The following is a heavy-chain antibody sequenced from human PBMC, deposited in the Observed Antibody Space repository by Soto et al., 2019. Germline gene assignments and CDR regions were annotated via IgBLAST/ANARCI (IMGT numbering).Heavy chain of an antibody. CDR3: ARVLRYFDWLHNNWFDP. CDR1: GGSISSSSYY. J-gene: IGHJ5*02. D-gene: IGHD3-9*01. V-gene: IGHV4-39*01. CDR2: IYYSGST. Sequence: KPSETLSLTCTVSGGSISSSSYYWGWIRQPPGKGLEWIGSIYYSGSTYYNPSLKSRVTISVDTSKNQFSLKLSSVTAADTAVYYCARVLRYFDWLHNNWFDPWGQGTLVTVSS.